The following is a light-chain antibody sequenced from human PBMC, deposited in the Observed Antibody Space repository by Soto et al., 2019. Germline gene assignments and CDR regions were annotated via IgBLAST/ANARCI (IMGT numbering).Light chain of an antibody. CDR2: GAS. Sequence: IVMTQSPATLSVSPGERATLSCMASQSVSSNLAWYQQKPGQDPRLLIYGASTRATGIPARFSGSGSGTEFTLTISSLQSEDFAVYYCQQYNNWPPMYTFGQGTKLEIK. CDR1: QSVSSN. J-gene: IGKJ2*01. CDR3: QQYNNWPPMYT. V-gene: IGKV3-15*01.